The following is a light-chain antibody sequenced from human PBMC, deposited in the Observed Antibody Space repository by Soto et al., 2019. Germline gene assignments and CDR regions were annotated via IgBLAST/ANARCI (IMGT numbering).Light chain of an antibody. V-gene: IGKV3-20*01. Sequence: EIVLTQSPGTLSLSPGERATLSCRASPSVSSRYLAWYQQTPGRAPRLLIYGASSRATGIPDRFSGSGSGTDFTLTISRLEPEDFAVYYCHHYDNSPPFTFGPGTKEDIK. J-gene: IGKJ3*01. CDR1: PSVSSRY. CDR2: GAS. CDR3: HHYDNSPPFT.